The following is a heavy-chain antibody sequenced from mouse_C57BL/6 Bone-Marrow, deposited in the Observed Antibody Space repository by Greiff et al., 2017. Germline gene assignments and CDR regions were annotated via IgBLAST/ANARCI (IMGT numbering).Heavy chain of an antibody. CDR2: IYPGSGST. CDR1: GYTFTSYW. Sequence: VQLQQPGAELVKPGASVKMSCKASGYTFTSYWITWVKQRPGQGLEWLGDIYPGSGSTNYNEKFKSKATLTVDTSSSTAYMQLSSLTSEDSAVYYCARDGPWYFDVWGTGTTVTVSS. CDR3: ARDGPWYFDV. D-gene: IGHD2-3*01. V-gene: IGHV1-55*01. J-gene: IGHJ1*03.